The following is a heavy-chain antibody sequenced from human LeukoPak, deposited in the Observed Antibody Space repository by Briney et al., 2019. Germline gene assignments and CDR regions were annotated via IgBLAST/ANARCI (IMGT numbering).Heavy chain of an antibody. D-gene: IGHD2-15*01. CDR3: ASGYCSGGSCYSLDY. V-gene: IGHV1-18*01. CDR1: GCSFTSYG. CDR2: ISAYNGNT. Sequence: GASVKVSCKASGCSFTSYGISWVRQAPGQGLEWMGWISAYNGNTNYAQKLQGRVTMTTDTSTSTAYMELRSLRSDDTAVYYCASGYCSGGSCYSLDYWGQGTLVTVSS. J-gene: IGHJ4*02.